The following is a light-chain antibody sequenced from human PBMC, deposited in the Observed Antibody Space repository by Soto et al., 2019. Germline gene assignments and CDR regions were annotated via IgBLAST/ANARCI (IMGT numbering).Light chain of an antibody. Sequence: AIRMTQSQSSFSASTGDRVTITCRAMQGISSYLAWYQQKPWKAPKLLIYAASTLQSGVPSRFSGSVSGTDFTLTIICLQSEDFATYYCQQYYSYPYSFGQGTKLEIK. CDR3: QQYYSYPYS. CDR1: QGISSY. J-gene: IGKJ2*01. V-gene: IGKV1-8*01. CDR2: AAS.